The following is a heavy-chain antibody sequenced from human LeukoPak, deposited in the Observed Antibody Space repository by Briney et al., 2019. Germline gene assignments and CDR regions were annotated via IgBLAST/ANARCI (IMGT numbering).Heavy chain of an antibody. CDR3: ARKSRSGSYLTVDDY. D-gene: IGHD1-26*01. CDR1: GYSFTSYW. CDR2: IYPGDSDT. Sequence: NPGESLKISCKGSGYSFTSYWIGWVRQMPGKGLEWMGIIYPGDSDTRYSPSFQGQVTISADKSISTAYLQWSSLKASDTAMYYCARKSRSGSYLTVDDYWGQGTLVTVSS. V-gene: IGHV5-51*01. J-gene: IGHJ4*02.